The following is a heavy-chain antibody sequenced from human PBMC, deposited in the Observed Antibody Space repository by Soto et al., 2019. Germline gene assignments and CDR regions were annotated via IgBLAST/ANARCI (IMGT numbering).Heavy chain of an antibody. CDR2: ISSDGSNE. CDR1: GFSFSGYD. D-gene: IGHD1-1*01. J-gene: IGHJ6*02. Sequence: QVQLVESGGGVVQPGRSLRLSCAASGFSFSGYDMDWVRQAPGKGLKWVALISSDGSNEYYADSVKGRFTISRDNSKNTLFLQMNNLRAEDTAVYYCARGTGSYYYGIDVWGQGTTVTVSS. CDR3: ARGTGSYYYGIDV. V-gene: IGHV3-30*03.